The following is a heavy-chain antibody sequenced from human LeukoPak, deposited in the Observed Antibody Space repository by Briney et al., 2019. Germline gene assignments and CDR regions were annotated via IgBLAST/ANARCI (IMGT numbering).Heavy chain of an antibody. J-gene: IGHJ4*02. CDR3: AIGEYYYDSSGYYDY. V-gene: IGHV4-38-2*02. CDR2: IFHSGST. Sequence: PSQTLSLTCTVSGYSISSGYYWGWIRQPPGKGLEWIGSIFHSGSTYYNSSLKSRVTISVDTSKNQFSLKLSSVTAADTAVYYCAIGEYYYDSSGYYDYWGQGTLVTVSS. CDR1: GYSISSGYY. D-gene: IGHD3-22*01.